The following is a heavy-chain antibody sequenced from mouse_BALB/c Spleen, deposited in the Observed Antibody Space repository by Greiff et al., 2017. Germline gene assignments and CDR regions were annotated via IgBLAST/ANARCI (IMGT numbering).Heavy chain of an antibody. CDR2: ISDGGSYT. CDR1: GFTFSDYY. CDR3: ARGRDGFAY. V-gene: IGHV5-4*02. D-gene: IGHD3-3*01. J-gene: IGHJ3*01. Sequence: DVKLVESGGGLVKPGGSLKLSCAASGFTFSDYYMYWVRQTPEKRLEWVATISDGGSYTYYPDSVKGRFTISRDNAKNNLYLQMSSLKSEDTAMYYCARGRDGFAYWGQGTLVTVSA.